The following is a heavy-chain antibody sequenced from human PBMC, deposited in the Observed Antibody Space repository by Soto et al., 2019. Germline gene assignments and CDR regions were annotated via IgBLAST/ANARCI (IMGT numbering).Heavy chain of an antibody. CDR1: GFTFSDYY. V-gene: IGHV3-11*01. D-gene: IGHD6-13*01. Sequence: GGSLILSCAASGFTFSDYYMSWIRQAPGKGLEWVSYISSSGYTMYYADSVKGRFTISRDNAKTSLYLLMNGLRAEDTAVYYCARMYSSSWYYFDHWGQGALVTVSS. CDR3: ARMYSSSWYYFDH. CDR2: ISSSGYTM. J-gene: IGHJ4*02.